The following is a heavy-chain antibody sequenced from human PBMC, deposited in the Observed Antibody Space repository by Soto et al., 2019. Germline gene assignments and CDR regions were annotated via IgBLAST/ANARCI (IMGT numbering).Heavy chain of an antibody. J-gene: IGHJ4*02. V-gene: IGHV3-66*01. D-gene: IGHD1-26*01. CDR1: GFTVSSNY. Sequence: EVQLVESGGGLVQPGESLRLSCAASGFTVSSNYMSWVRQAPGKGLEWVSIIYSGGSTYYADSVKGRFTISRDNSKNTLYRQMDRLRAEHTAVYYCARESIVGATNTFDYWGQGTRVTFSS. CDR2: IYSGGST. CDR3: ARESIVGATNTFDY.